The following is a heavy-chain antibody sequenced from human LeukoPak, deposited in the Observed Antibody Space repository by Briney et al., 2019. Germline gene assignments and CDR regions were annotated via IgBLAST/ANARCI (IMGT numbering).Heavy chain of an antibody. CDR2: INPNSGGT. D-gene: IGHD1-14*01. CDR3: ARYDEGTIGTLISN. Sequence: ASVKVSCKASGYTFTGYYMHWVRQAPGQGLEWMGWINPNSGGTNYAQKFQGRVTMARDTSISTAYMELSRPRSDDTAVYYCARYDEGTIGTLISNWGQGTLVTVSS. CDR1: GYTFTGYY. J-gene: IGHJ4*02. V-gene: IGHV1-2*02.